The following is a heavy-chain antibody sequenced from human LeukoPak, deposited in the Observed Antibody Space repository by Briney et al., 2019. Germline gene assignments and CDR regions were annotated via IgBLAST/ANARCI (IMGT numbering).Heavy chain of an antibody. CDR2: INVGNGNI. CDR1: GYTFTSYT. Sequence: GASVKVSCRASGYTFTSYTMHWVRQAPGHRLEWMGWINVGNGNIKYSQNFRGRVTITRDTSASTAYMELSSLRSEDTAVYYCVRAPRDTPPFDHWGQGTLVTVSS. CDR3: VRAPRDTPPFDH. J-gene: IGHJ4*02. D-gene: IGHD2-15*01. V-gene: IGHV1-3*01.